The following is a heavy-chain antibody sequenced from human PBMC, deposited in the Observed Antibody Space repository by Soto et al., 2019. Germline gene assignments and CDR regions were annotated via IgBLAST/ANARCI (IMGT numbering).Heavy chain of an antibody. Sequence: EVQLVESGGGLVQPGGSLRLSCAASGFTFSSYEMNWVRQAPGKGLEWVSYISSSGSTIYYADSVKGRFTISRDNAKNSLYLQMNSLRAEDTAVYYCAIKFGSAFDYWGQGTLVTVSS. J-gene: IGHJ4*02. CDR3: AIKFGSAFDY. V-gene: IGHV3-48*03. CDR2: ISSSGSTI. D-gene: IGHD3-10*01. CDR1: GFTFSSYE.